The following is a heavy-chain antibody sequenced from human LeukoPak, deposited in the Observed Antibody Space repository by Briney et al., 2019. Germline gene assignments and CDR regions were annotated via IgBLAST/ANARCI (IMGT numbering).Heavy chain of an antibody. CDR3: ARGSPIVDDQWGFLGYYMDV. CDR1: GFTFSSYG. D-gene: IGHD1-26*01. V-gene: IGHV3-30*03. J-gene: IGHJ6*03. Sequence: PGGSLRLSCAASGFTFSSYGMHWVRQAPGKGLEWVAVISYDGSNKYYADSVKGRFTISRDNSKNTLYLQMNSLRAEDTAVYYCARGSPIVDDQWGFLGYYMDVWGKGTTVTVSS. CDR2: ISYDGSNK.